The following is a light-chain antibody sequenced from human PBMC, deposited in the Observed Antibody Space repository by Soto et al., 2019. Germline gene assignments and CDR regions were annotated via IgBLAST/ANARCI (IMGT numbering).Light chain of an antibody. V-gene: IGKV3-15*01. CDR2: GAS. Sequence: EVVMTQSPATLSVSPGERATLSCRASQSVSSNLAWYQQKPGQAPRLLIYGASTRATGVPARFTGSGFGTEFTLAISSLQSEDFAIYYCQQYNNWYTFGQGT. J-gene: IGKJ2*01. CDR3: QQYNNWYT. CDR1: QSVSSN.